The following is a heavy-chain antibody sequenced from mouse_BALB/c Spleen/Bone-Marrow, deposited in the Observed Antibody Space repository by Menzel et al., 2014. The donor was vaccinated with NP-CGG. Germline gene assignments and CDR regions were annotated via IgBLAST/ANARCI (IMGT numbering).Heavy chain of an antibody. CDR2: INPSNGRT. V-gene: IGHV1S81*02. CDR1: GYTFTSYR. Sequence: QVQLKESGAELVKPGASVKLSCEASGYTFTSYRMHWVKQRPGQGLEWIGEINPSNGRTNYNEKFKNKATLTVDKSSSTAYMQLSSLTSEDSAVYYCARSGNYYFDYWGQGTTLTVSS. J-gene: IGHJ2*01. CDR3: ARSGNYYFDY. D-gene: IGHD2-1*01.